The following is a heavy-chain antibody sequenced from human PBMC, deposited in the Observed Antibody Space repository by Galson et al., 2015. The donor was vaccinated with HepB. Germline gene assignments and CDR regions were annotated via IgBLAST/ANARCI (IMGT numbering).Heavy chain of an antibody. V-gene: IGHV5-51*01. D-gene: IGHD2-2*01. CDR1: GYSFITNW. J-gene: IGHJ3*01. Sequence: QSGAEVKKPGESLKISCKGSGYSFITNWIAWVRQMPGKGLEWMGIIQPGDSDTRYSPSFQGQVTISADKSITTTYLQWSSLKASDTAMYYCARRIYAAGLVAFDVWGRGTMVSVSS. CDR3: ARRIYAAGLVAFDV. CDR2: IQPGDSDT.